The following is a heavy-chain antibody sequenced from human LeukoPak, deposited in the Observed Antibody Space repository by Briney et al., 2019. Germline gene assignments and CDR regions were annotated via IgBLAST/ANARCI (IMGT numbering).Heavy chain of an antibody. V-gene: IGHV3-23*01. Sequence: PGGSLRLSCAASGFTFSSYAMSWVRQAPGKGLEWVSAISGSGGSTYYADSVKGRFTIPRDNSKNTLYLQMNSLRAEDTAVYYCAKTLDRYYYYGMDVWGQGTTVTVSS. CDR2: ISGSGGST. CDR1: GFTFSSYA. J-gene: IGHJ6*02. CDR3: AKTLDRYYYYGMDV. D-gene: IGHD1-1*01.